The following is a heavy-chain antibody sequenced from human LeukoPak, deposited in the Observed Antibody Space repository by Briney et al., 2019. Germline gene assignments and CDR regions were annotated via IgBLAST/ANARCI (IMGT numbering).Heavy chain of an antibody. CDR2: IYSGGST. V-gene: IGHV3-53*01. D-gene: IGHD4-23*01. CDR1: GFTVSSNY. Sequence: PGGSLRISCAASGFTVSSNYMSWVRQAPGKGLEWVSVIYSGGSTYYADSVKGRFTISRDNSKNTLYLQMNSLRAEDTAVYYCARDQGPYGGNSKVYWGEGTLVTVSS. J-gene: IGHJ4*02. CDR3: ARDQGPYGGNSKVY.